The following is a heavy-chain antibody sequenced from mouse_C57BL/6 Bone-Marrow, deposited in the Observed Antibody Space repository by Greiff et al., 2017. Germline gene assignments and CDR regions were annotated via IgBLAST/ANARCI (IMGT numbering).Heavy chain of an antibody. CDR3: ARPYYSNDWYFDV. CDR2: IYPGSGST. J-gene: IGHJ1*03. CDR1: GYTFTSYW. D-gene: IGHD2-5*01. Sequence: QVQLQKSGAEPVKPGASVKMSCKASGYTFTSYWITWVKQRPGQGLEWIGDIYPGSGSTNYNEKFKSKATLTVDTSSSTAYMQLSSLTSEDSAVYYCARPYYSNDWYFDVWGTGTTVTVSS. V-gene: IGHV1-55*01.